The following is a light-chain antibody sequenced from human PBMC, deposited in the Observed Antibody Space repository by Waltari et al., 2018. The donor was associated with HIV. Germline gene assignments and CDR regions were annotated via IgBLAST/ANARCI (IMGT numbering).Light chain of an antibody. CDR1: SGHSSYI. CDR2: VEGSGSF. Sequence: QPVLTQSSSASASLVSSVKVTCTLSSGHSSYIIAWHQQQPGKAPRYLMKVEGSGSFNKGSGVPDRFSGSSSGADRHLTISNLQPEDEADYYCETWDSDIRVFGGGTKLTVL. V-gene: IGLV4-60*03. J-gene: IGLJ3*02. CDR3: ETWDSDIRV.